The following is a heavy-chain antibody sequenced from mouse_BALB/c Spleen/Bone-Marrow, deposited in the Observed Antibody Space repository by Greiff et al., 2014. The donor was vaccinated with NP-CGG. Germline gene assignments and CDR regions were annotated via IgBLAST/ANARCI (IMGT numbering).Heavy chain of an antibody. J-gene: IGHJ2*01. Sequence: EVQVVESGPELVKPGASVKVSCKASGYAFTSYNMYWVKQSHGKSLEWMGYIDPYSGGTNYNQKFKGKATLTVDKSSSTAYMHLNSLTSEDSAVYYCARNLGYGYFDYWGQGTTLTVSS. CDR2: IDPYSGGT. D-gene: IGHD3-1*01. CDR3: ARNLGYGYFDY. V-gene: IGHV1S135*01. CDR1: GYAFTSYN.